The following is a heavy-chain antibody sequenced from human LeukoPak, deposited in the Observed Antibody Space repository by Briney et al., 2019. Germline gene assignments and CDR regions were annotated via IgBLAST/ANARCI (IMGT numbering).Heavy chain of an antibody. D-gene: IGHD3-22*01. CDR2: ISAYNGNT. CDR1: GYTFTSYG. J-gene: IGHJ4*02. Sequence: ASVKVSCKASGYTFTSYGISWVRQAPGQGLEWMGWISAYNGNTNYAQKLQGRVTMTTDTSTSTAYMELRSLRSDDTAVYYCARPPRYYDSSGYYSTSLTSRRYYFDYWGQGTLVTVSS. V-gene: IGHV1-18*01. CDR3: ARPPRYYDSSGYYSTSLTSRRYYFDY.